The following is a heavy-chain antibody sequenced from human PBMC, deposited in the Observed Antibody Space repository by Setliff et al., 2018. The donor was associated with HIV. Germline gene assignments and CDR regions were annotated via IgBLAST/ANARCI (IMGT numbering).Heavy chain of an antibody. D-gene: IGHD1-7*01. Sequence: PSETLSLTCAVYGGSFSGYYWSWIRQPLGKGLEWIGYIYTSGSSNYNPALKSRVTISGDTSKRQFSLKMSSVTAADTAVYYCARGDGTKYNYYSYMDVWGKGTTVTVSS. CDR3: ARGDGTKYNYYSYMDV. J-gene: IGHJ6*03. CDR1: GGSFSGYY. V-gene: IGHV4-59*01. CDR2: IYTSGSS.